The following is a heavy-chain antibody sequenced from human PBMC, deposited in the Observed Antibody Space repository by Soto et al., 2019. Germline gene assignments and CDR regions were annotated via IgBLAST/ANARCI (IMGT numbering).Heavy chain of an antibody. Sequence: ASETLSLTCTVSGGSISSYYWSWIRQPPGKGLEWIGYIYYSGSTNYNPSLKSRVTISVDTSKNHFSLKLSSVTAADTAVYYCAKDYGDYVGAFDIWGQGTMVTVSS. J-gene: IGHJ3*02. CDR2: IYYSGST. D-gene: IGHD4-17*01. V-gene: IGHV4-59*01. CDR1: GGSISSYY. CDR3: AKDYGDYVGAFDI.